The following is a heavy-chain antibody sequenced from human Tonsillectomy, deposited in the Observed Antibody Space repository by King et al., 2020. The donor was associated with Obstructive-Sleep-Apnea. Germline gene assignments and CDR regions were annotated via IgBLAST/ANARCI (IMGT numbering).Heavy chain of an antibody. V-gene: IGHV1-18*04. CDR2: ISAYNCNT. Sequence: QLVQSGAEVKKPGASVKVSCKASGYTFTSYGISWGRQAPGQGLEWVGWISAYNCNTNYAQKLPGRVTMTTDTSTSTAYMELRSLRSDDTAVYCCARGYYDFWSGSYNWFDPWGQGTLVTVSS. CDR3: ARGYYDFWSGSYNWFDP. J-gene: IGHJ5*02. D-gene: IGHD3-3*01. CDR1: GYTFTSYG.